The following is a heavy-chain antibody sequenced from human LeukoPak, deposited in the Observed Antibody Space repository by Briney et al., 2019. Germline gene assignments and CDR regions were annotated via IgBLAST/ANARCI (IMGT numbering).Heavy chain of an antibody. Sequence: SETLSLTCTVSGGSISSYYWSWVRQPPGKGLEWIGYIYYSGSTNYNPSLKSRVTISVDTSKNQFSLKLSSVTAADTAVYYCARGSIIDVRGSGSYYGNWFDPWGQGTLVTVSS. V-gene: IGHV4-59*01. CDR3: ARGSIIDVRGSGSYYGNWFDP. D-gene: IGHD3-10*01. CDR2: IYYSGST. J-gene: IGHJ5*02. CDR1: GGSISSYY.